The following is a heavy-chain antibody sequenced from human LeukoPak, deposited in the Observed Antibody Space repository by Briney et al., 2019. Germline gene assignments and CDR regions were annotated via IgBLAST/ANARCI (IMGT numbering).Heavy chain of an antibody. D-gene: IGHD2-8*01. CDR1: GGSVSSGTYY. Sequence: SETLSLTCTVSGGSVSSGTYYWNWIRQPPGKGLEWIGYIYHSGSTNYNPSLKSRATISVDTSKNQFSLKLSYVTAADTAVYYCARDEDNGGRYYYYMDVWGKGTTVTVSS. CDR3: ARDEDNGGRYYYYMDV. J-gene: IGHJ6*03. CDR2: IYHSGST. V-gene: IGHV4-61*01.